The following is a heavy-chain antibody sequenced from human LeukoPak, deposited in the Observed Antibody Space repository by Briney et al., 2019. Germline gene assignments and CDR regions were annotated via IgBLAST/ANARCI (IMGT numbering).Heavy chain of an antibody. Sequence: PGGSLRLSCAASGFTVSSNYMSWVRQAPGKGLEWVSVIYSGGSTYYADSVKGRFTISRDNSKNTLYLQMNSLRAEDTAVYYCARDPSSGWYYFDYWGRGTLVTVSS. J-gene: IGHJ4*02. CDR2: IYSGGST. D-gene: IGHD6-19*01. CDR3: ARDPSSGWYYFDY. CDR1: GFTVSSNY. V-gene: IGHV3-53*01.